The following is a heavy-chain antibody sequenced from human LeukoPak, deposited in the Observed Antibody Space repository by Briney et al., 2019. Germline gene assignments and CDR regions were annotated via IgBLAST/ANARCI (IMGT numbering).Heavy chain of an antibody. CDR3: ARDIPDFWSFSKYYYMDV. J-gene: IGHJ6*03. D-gene: IGHD3-3*01. CDR1: GYTFISYG. Sequence: GASVKVSCKASGYTFISYGISWVRQAPEQGLEWMGWISAYNGNTNYAQKFQGRVTMTTDTSTSTAYMELRSLRSDDTAVYYCARDIPDFWSFSKYYYMDVWGKGTTVTVSS. CDR2: ISAYNGNT. V-gene: IGHV1-18*01.